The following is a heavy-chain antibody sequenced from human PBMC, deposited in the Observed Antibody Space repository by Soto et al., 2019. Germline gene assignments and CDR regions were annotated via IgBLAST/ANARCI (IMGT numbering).Heavy chain of an antibody. CDR2: IYYSGST. Sequence: SETLSLTCTVSGGSISSYYWSWIRQSPGKGLEWIGYIYYSGSTNYNPSLKSRVTISVDTSKNQFSLKLSSVTAADTAVYYCARNSYGAIDYWGQGTLVTVSS. D-gene: IGHD5-18*01. V-gene: IGHV4-59*01. CDR1: GGSISSYY. J-gene: IGHJ4*02. CDR3: ARNSYGAIDY.